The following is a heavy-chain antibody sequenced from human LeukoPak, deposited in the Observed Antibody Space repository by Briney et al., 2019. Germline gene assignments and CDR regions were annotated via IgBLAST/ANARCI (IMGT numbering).Heavy chain of an antibody. V-gene: IGHV4-34*01. CDR1: GGSFSGYY. D-gene: IGHD3-3*01. J-gene: IGHJ6*02. CDR3: ARGLVNDFWSGYSYYYGMDV. CDR2: INHSGST. Sequence: ASETLSLTCAVYGGSFSGYYWSWIRQPPGKGLEWIGEINHSGSTNYNPSLKSRVTISVDTSKNQFSLKLSSVTAADTAVYYCARGLVNDFWSGYSYYYGMDVWGQGTTVTVSS.